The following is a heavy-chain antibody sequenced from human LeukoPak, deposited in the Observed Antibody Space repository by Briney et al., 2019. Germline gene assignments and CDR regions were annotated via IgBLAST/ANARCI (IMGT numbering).Heavy chain of an antibody. V-gene: IGHV4-4*07. CDR2: IYTSGST. Sequence: SETLSLTCTVSGGSISSYFWSWIRQPAGKGLEWIGRIYTSGSTNYNPSLKSRVTIAVDTSKNQFSLKLSSVTAADTAMYYCARDVGDGDYGWFDPWGQGTLVTVSS. J-gene: IGHJ5*02. D-gene: IGHD4-17*01. CDR1: GGSISSYF. CDR3: ARDVGDGDYGWFDP.